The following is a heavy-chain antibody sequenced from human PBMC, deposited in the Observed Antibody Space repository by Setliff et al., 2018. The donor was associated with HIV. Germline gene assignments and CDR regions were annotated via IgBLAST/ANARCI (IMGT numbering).Heavy chain of an antibody. CDR3: SRGPPFDR. CDR2: VTVNGAT. J-gene: IGHJ2*01. Sequence: NPSETLSLTCTVSGDSMTRGSYYWTWIRQPAGKRLEWIGRVTVNGATEYNPSLQSRVTISVDTSENQFSLKVTSVTAADTATYYCSRGPPFDRWGRGTLVTVSS. V-gene: IGHV4-61*02. CDR1: GDSMTRGSYY.